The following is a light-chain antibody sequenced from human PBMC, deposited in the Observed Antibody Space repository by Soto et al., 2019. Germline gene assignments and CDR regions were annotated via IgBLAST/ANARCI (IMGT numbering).Light chain of an antibody. Sequence: QSALTQPPSTSGSPGQSVTISCTGTSIDVGAYKYVSWYQQYPGKALKLMIYEVTKRPSGVPDRFSGSKSGNTASLTVSGLQAEDEADYYCTSYVGNDIWVFGGGTKVTVL. CDR2: EVT. CDR3: TSYVGNDIWV. CDR1: SIDVGAYKY. V-gene: IGLV2-8*01. J-gene: IGLJ3*02.